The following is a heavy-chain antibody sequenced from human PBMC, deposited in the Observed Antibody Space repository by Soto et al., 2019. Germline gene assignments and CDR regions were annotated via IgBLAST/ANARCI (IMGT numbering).Heavy chain of an antibody. Sequence: ASVKVSCKASGYTFTSYGISWVRQAPGQGLEWMGWISAYNGNTNYAQKLQGRVTMTTDTSTSTAYMELRSLRSDDTAVYYCARSDCSSTSCYGGGDYYYGMDVWGQGTTVTVSS. CDR1: GYTFTSYG. D-gene: IGHD2-2*01. J-gene: IGHJ6*02. CDR3: ARSDCSSTSCYGGGDYYYGMDV. CDR2: ISAYNGNT. V-gene: IGHV1-18*01.